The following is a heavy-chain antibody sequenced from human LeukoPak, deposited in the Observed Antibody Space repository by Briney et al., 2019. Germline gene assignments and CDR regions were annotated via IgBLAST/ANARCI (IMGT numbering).Heavy chain of an antibody. CDR2: IHYSGRP. J-gene: IGHJ6*02. V-gene: IGHV4-59*02. Sequence: SETLSLTCSVSGGSVSSYYWSWIRQPPGKGLEWIGQIHYSGRPDYNPSLKSRVTISVDTSKNQLSLKVTSVTGADTAVYYCARFGVDYDMDVWGQGTTVTVSS. D-gene: IGHD3-16*01. CDR3: ARFGVDYDMDV. CDR1: GGSVSSYY.